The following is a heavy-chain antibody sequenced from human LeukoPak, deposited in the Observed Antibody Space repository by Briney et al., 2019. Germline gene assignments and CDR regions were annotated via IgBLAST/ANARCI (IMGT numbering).Heavy chain of an antibody. CDR2: ISGSGGST. CDR1: GFTFSSYA. Sequence: PGGSLRLSCAASGFTFSSYAMSWFRQAPGKGLEWVSAISGSGGSTYYADSVKGRFTISRDNSKNTLYLQMNSLRAEDTAVYYCADLSSSWYRPPFDYWGQGTLVTVSS. V-gene: IGHV3-23*01. J-gene: IGHJ4*02. D-gene: IGHD6-13*01. CDR3: ADLSSSWYRPPFDY.